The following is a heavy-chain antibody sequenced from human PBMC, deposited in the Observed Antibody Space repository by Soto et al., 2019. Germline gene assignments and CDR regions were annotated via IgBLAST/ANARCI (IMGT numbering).Heavy chain of an antibody. D-gene: IGHD3-3*01. Sequence: SETLSLTCTVSGGSISSGGYYWSWIRQHPGKGLEWIGSIYYSGSTYYNPSLKSRVTISVDTSKNQFSLKLSSVTAADTAVYYCARHTYYDFWSGYYHLRYYFDYWGQGTLVTVSS. CDR3: ARHTYYDFWSGYYHLRYYFDY. CDR2: IYYSGST. J-gene: IGHJ4*02. V-gene: IGHV4-39*01. CDR1: GGSISSGGYY.